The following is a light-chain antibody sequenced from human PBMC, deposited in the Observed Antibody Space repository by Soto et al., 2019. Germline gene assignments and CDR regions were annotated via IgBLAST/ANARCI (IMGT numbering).Light chain of an antibody. J-gene: IGLJ1*01. V-gene: IGLV2-14*01. CDR1: SSDIGSYNY. CDR2: EVS. Sequence: QSALTQPASVSGSPGQSIAIFCTGTSSDIGSYNYVSWYQQHPGKAPKLIIHEVSNRPSGISDHFSGSKSGNTASLTISGLQADDEADYYCSSHTTYSTRIFGTGTKLTVL. CDR3: SSHTTYSTRI.